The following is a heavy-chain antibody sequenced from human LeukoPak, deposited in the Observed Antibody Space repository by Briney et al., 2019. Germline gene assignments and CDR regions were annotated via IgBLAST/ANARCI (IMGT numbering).Heavy chain of an antibody. J-gene: IGHJ3*02. V-gene: IGHV4-39*01. D-gene: IGHD3-9*01. CDR1: GGSISSSSYY. CDR3: ARPRLPRLRYFDWTKDAFDI. CDR2: IYYSGST. Sequence: SETLSLTCTVSGGSISSSSYYWGWIRQPPGKGLEWIGSIYYSGSTYYNPSLKSRVTISVDTSKNQFSLKLSSVTAAGTAVYYCARPRLPRLRYFDWTKDAFDIWGQGTMVTVSS.